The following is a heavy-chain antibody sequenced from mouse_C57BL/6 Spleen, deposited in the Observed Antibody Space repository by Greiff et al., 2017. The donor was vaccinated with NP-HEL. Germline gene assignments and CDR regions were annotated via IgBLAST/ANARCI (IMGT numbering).Heavy chain of an antibody. CDR3: ARSGDPGYYAMDY. CDR1: GYTFTSYW. D-gene: IGHD3-1*01. J-gene: IGHJ4*01. Sequence: QVHVKQPGAELVMPGASVKLSCKASGYTFTSYWMHWVKQRPGQGLEWIGEIDPSDSYTNYNQKFKGKSTLTVDKSSSTAYMQLSSLTSEDSAVYYCARSGDPGYYAMDYWGQGTSVTVSS. V-gene: IGHV1-69*01. CDR2: IDPSDSYT.